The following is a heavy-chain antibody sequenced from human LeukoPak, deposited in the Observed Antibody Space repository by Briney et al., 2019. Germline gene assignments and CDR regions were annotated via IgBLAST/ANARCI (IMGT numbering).Heavy chain of an antibody. CDR2: IYYSGST. CDR3: ARAGERGKGGGYCSGGSCFSMDV. D-gene: IGHD2-15*01. Sequence: SETLSLTCTVSGGSLSSYYWSWIRQPPGKGLEWIGYIYYSGSTNYNPSLTSRGPISVDTSKNQCSLKLSSVTAADTAVYYCARAGERGKGGGYCSGGSCFSMDVWGKGTTVTVSS. J-gene: IGHJ6*04. V-gene: IGHV4-59*01. CDR1: GGSLSSYY.